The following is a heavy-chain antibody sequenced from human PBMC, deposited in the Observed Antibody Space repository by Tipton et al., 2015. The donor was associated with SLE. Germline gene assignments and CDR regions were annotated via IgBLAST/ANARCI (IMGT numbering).Heavy chain of an antibody. CDR1: GFTFSSYW. Sequence: SLRLSCAASGFTFSSYWMSWVRQAPGKGLEWVANIKQDGSEKYYVDSVKGRFTISRDNAKNSLYLQMNSLRAEDTAVYYCARDRDYGDSYYFDYWGQGTLVTVSS. V-gene: IGHV3-7*01. CDR3: ARDRDYGDSYYFDY. D-gene: IGHD4-17*01. CDR2: IKQDGSEK. J-gene: IGHJ4*02.